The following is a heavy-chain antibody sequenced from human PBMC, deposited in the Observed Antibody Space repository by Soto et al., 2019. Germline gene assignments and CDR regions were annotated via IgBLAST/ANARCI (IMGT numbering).Heavy chain of an antibody. V-gene: IGHV5-51*01. Sequence: PGESLKISCKGSGYSFTSYWIGWVRQMPGKGLEWMGIIYPGDSDTRYNPSFQGQVTISVDKSTSTASLQWNSLESSDTAIYYCARPEIPTRSDDYDYPFDLWGQGTLVTVSS. J-gene: IGHJ5*02. D-gene: IGHD3-16*01. CDR1: GYSFTSYW. CDR2: IYPGDSDT. CDR3: ARPEIPTRSDDYDYPFDL.